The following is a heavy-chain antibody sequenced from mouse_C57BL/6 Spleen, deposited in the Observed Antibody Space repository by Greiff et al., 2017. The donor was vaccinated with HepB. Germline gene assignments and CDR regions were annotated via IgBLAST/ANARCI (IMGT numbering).Heavy chain of an antibody. V-gene: IGHV1-42*01. CDR2: INPSTGGT. J-gene: IGHJ2*01. CDR3: ARLTNWDEYYFDY. Sequence: EVQLQQSGPELVKPGASVKISCKASGYSFTGYYMNWVKQSPEKSLEWIGEINPSTGGTTYNQKFKAKATLTVDKSSSTAYMQLKSLTSEDSAVYYCARLTNWDEYYFDYWGQGTTLTVSS. D-gene: IGHD4-1*01. CDR1: GYSFTGYY.